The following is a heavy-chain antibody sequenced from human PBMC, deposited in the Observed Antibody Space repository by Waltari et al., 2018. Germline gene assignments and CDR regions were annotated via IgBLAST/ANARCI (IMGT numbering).Heavy chain of an antibody. CDR2: IIPIFGTA. Sequence: QVQLVQSGAEVKKPGSSVKVSCKASGGTFRSYAISWVRPAPGQGLEWMGGIIPIFGTANYAQKFQGRVTITADESTSTAYMELSSLRSEDTAVYYCARTVGYCSSTSCWDFDYWGQGTLVTVSS. CDR1: GGTFRSYA. D-gene: IGHD2-2*01. J-gene: IGHJ4*02. V-gene: IGHV1-69*01. CDR3: ARTVGYCSSTSCWDFDY.